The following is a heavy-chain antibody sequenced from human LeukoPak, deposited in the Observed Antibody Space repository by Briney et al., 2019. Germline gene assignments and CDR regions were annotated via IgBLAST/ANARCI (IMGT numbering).Heavy chain of an antibody. J-gene: IGHJ4*02. CDR3: AKAFSSGWSCLGY. V-gene: IGHV3-23*01. CDR2: ISGGAGST. Sequence: PGGSLRLSCAASAITFSTYAMSWVRQAPGKGLECVSVISGGAGSTYYADSVKGRFTISRDNSKNTLYLQMNSLRAEDTAVYYCAKAFSSGWSCLGYWGQGTLVTVSS. CDR1: AITFSTYA. D-gene: IGHD6-19*01.